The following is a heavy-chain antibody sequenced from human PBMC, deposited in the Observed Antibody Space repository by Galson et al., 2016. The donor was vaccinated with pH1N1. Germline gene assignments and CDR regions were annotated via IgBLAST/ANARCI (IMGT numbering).Heavy chain of an antibody. CDR1: GYTFGSYP. V-gene: IGHV1-3*04. CDR3: ARWALTGYHDY. J-gene: IGHJ4*02. Sequence: SCKASGYTFGSYPVHWVRQAPGQRLEWMGYINTVNGNTKISQEFQDRVSITRDTSTNTAYMEITSLRSDDTAVYYCARWALTGYHDYWGQGTLITVSS. D-gene: IGHD3-9*01. CDR2: INTVNGNT.